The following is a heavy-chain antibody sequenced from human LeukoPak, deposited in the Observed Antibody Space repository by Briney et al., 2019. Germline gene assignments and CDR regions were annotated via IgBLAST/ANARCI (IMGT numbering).Heavy chain of an antibody. D-gene: IGHD2-2*01. J-gene: IGHJ4*02. CDR1: GYTFSNYD. Sequence: ASVRVSCKASGYTFSNYDVTWVRQAPGQGLEYMGWMNPNSGNTGFAQKFRGRVTMTSDASTTSAFMELMSLTSEDTAVYYCTRAVRNQLLSEYWGQGTRITVSS. CDR3: TRAVRNQLLSEY. CDR2: MNPNSGNT. V-gene: IGHV1-8*01.